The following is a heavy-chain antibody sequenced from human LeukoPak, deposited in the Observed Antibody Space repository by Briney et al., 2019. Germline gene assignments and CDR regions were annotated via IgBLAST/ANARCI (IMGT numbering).Heavy chain of an antibody. CDR1: GYTFTSYA. J-gene: IGHJ3*02. CDR2: INAGNSNT. V-gene: IGHV1-3*03. Sequence: GASVKVSCNASGYTFTSYAMHWVRQAPGQRLEWMGWINAGNSNTKYSHEFQGRVTITRDTSASTAYMELSSLRSEDMAVYYCARSIAVAGDAFDIGGQGTMVPVSS. CDR3: ARSIAVAGDAFDI. D-gene: IGHD6-19*01.